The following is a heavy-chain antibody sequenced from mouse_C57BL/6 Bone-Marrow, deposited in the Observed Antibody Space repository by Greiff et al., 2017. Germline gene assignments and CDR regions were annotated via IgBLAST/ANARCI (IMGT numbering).Heavy chain of an antibody. V-gene: IGHV3-6*01. Sequence: VQLKESGPGLVKPSQSLSLTCSVTGYSITSGYYWNWIRQFPGNKLEWMGYISYDGSNNYNPSLKNRISITRDTSKNQFFLKLNSVTTEDTATYYSASSDGYDGEVAYWGQGTLVTVSA. D-gene: IGHD2-2*01. CDR1: GYSITSGYY. CDR2: ISYDGSN. J-gene: IGHJ3*01. CDR3: ASSDGYDGEVAY.